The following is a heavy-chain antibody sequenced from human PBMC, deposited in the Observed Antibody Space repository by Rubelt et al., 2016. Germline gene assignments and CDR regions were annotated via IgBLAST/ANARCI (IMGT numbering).Heavy chain of an antibody. CDR2: IHHSGST. CDR3: AKTRGDSPVPPRYYYGMDV. J-gene: IGHJ6*02. V-gene: IGHV4-34*01. D-gene: IGHD5-18*01. CDR1: GGSFSGYY. Sequence: QVQLQQWGAGLLKPSETLSLTCAVYGGSFSGYYWSWIRQPPGKGLEWIGEIHHSGSTNYNPSLNVGVTCVGERSRNPFSLKRSWVSAADTAVDYWAKTRGDSPVPPRYYYGMDVWGQGTTVTVSS.